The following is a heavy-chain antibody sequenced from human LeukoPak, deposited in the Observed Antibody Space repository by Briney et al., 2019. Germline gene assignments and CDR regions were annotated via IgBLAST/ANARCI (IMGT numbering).Heavy chain of an antibody. Sequence: GRSLRLSCAASGFIFENYAMHWVRQAPGKGLEWVSGISWNGGVVAYVDSVKGRFTISRDNAMSSLYLQMSNLKVEDTAHYYCAKIAVPIPGRYHIDVGGKGITVTVSS. D-gene: IGHD2-2*02. CDR3: AKIAVPIPGRYHIDV. CDR1: GFIFENYA. J-gene: IGHJ6*03. CDR2: ISWNGGVV. V-gene: IGHV3-9*01.